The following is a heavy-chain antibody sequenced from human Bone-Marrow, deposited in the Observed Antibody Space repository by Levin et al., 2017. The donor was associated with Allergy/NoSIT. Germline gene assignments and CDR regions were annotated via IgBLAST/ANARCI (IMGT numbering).Heavy chain of an antibody. CDR2: ISNYQRNT. CDR1: GYTFSSYG. D-gene: IGHD3-10*01. Sequence: ASVKVSCRASGYTFSSYGISWVRQAPGHGLEWVGRISNYQRNTNYADKFQGRVTITTDTATSTTYMEMRSLTSDDTAVYYCTRDLVLDGFDIWGLGTMVTVSS. V-gene: IGHV1-18*04. CDR3: TRDLVLDGFDI. J-gene: IGHJ3*02.